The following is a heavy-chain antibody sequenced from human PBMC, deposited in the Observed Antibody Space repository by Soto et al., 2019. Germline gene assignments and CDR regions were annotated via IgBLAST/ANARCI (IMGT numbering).Heavy chain of an antibody. D-gene: IGHD3-22*01. CDR3: ATSISPFDSSGYGGVLP. CDR2: ISYDGSNK. Sequence: ESGGGVVQPGRSLRLSCAASGFTFSSYGMHWVRQAPGKGLEWVAVISYDGSNKYYADSVKGRFTISRDNSKNTLYLQMNSLRAEDTAVYYCATSISPFDSSGYGGVLPWGQGTLVTVSS. V-gene: IGHV3-30*03. J-gene: IGHJ5*02. CDR1: GFTFSSYG.